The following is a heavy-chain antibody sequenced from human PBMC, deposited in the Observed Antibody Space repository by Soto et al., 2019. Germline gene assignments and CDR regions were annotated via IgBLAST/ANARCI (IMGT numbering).Heavy chain of an antibody. V-gene: IGHV3-23*01. CDR2: ISGSGGSP. Sequence: EVQVLESGGVLVQPGGSLRLSGVAPGLIFSNYAMSWVRQAPGKGLEWVSGISGSGGSPHYADSAKGRFTISRDNSKNTLFLQMNTLRAEDTVVYYCAREGDITAAFDYWGQGTLVTVSS. CDR1: GLIFSNYA. CDR3: AREGDITAAFDY. D-gene: IGHD6-13*01. J-gene: IGHJ4*02.